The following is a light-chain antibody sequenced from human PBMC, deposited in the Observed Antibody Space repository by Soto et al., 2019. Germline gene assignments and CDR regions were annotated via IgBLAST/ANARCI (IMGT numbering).Light chain of an antibody. V-gene: IGLV2-14*01. CDR1: SSDVGGYNY. CDR3: SSYTSNRTLV. CDR2: EVS. J-gene: IGLJ3*02. Sequence: QSVLTQPASVSGSPGQSITISCTGTSSDVGGYNYVSWYQQHPGKAPKPMIYEVSNRPSGVSNRFSGSKSGNTASLTISGLQTEDEADYYCSSYTSNRTLVFGGGTKVTVL.